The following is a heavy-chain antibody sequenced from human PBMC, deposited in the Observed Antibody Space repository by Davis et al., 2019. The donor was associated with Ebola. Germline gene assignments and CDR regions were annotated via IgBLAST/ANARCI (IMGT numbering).Heavy chain of an antibody. CDR2: FHPEDADT. D-gene: IGHD2-8*02. V-gene: IGHV1-24*01. Sequence: ASVKVSCKVSGSTLTEFSTHWVRQAPGKGLEWMGGFHPEDADTIYAQKFQGRITMTEDTSSDTAFMELSSLRSEDTAVYYCATITGPYGMDVWGQGTTVTVS. J-gene: IGHJ6*02. CDR3: ATITGPYGMDV. CDR1: GSTLTEFS.